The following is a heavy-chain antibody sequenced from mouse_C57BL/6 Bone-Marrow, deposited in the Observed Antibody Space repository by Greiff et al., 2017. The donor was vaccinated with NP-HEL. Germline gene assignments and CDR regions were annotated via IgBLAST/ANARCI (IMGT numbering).Heavy chain of an antibody. J-gene: IGHJ3*01. D-gene: IGHD1-1*01. V-gene: IGHV5-6*01. CDR1: GFTFSSYG. CDR2: ISSGGSYT. CDR3: ASCSSWFAY. Sequence: DVQLQESGGDLVKPGGSLKLSCAASGFTFSSYGMSWVRQTPDKRLEWVATISSGGSYTYYPDSVKGRFTISRDNAKNTLYLQMSSLKSEDTAMYYCASCSSWFAYWGQGTLVTVSA.